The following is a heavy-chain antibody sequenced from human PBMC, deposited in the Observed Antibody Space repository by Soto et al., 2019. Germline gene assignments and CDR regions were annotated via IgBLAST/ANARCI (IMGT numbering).Heavy chain of an antibody. V-gene: IGHV3-30-3*01. CDR3: ARDYYKYYDSSGYYRSPAY. D-gene: IGHD3-22*01. CDR1: GFTPSSDA. Sequence: PGGSLRLSCAASGFTPSSDAMHWVRQAPGKGLEWVALISYDGSDKDYADSVKGRFTISRDNSRNTLFLQMNSLRAEDTAVYYCARDYYKYYDSSGYYRSPAYWGQGTLVTVSS. J-gene: IGHJ4*02. CDR2: ISYDGSDK.